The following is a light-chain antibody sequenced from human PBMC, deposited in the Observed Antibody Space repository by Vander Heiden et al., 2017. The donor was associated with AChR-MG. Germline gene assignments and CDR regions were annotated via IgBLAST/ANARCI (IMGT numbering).Light chain of an antibody. J-gene: IGLJ2*01. CDR1: SSEVGDYNY. Sequence: QSALTQPASVSGSPGQAITISFTGTSSEVGDYNYVSWYQQHPAKAHKLIIDDVSKRPSGVSNRFSGSKSGNTASRTISGLQAEDEADYYCSSYESSVVFGGGTKLTVL. CDR3: SSYESSVV. CDR2: DVS. V-gene: IGLV2-14*03.